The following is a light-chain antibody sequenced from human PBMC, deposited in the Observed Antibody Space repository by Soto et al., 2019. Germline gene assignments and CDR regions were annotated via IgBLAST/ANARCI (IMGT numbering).Light chain of an antibody. V-gene: IGKV3D-20*02. Sequence: EILVTQSPGTLSFSPGERATLSCRASQNVDSNYLAWYQQKPGQAPRLLIYGASSRATGIPDRFSASGSGTDFTLTISSLEPEDFAVYYCQQRSNWPITFGQGTRLEIK. J-gene: IGKJ5*01. CDR3: QQRSNWPIT. CDR1: QNVDSNY. CDR2: GAS.